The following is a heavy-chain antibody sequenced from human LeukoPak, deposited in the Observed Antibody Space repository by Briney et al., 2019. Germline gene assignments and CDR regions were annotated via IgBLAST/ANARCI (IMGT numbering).Heavy chain of an antibody. D-gene: IGHD3-3*01. CDR3: TTESISINDFWSGYRTLDY. Sequence: GGSLRLSCTASGFTFSNAWMSWVRQAPGKGLEWVGRIKSNTDGGTTDYTAPVKGRFTISRDDSKNTLYLQMNSLKTEDTAVYYCTTESISINDFWSGYRTLDYWGQGTLVTVSS. CDR2: IKSNTDGGTT. V-gene: IGHV3-15*01. J-gene: IGHJ4*02. CDR1: GFTFSNAW.